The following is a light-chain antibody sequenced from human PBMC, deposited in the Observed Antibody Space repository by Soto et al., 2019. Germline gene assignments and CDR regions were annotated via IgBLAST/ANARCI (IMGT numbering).Light chain of an antibody. CDR2: GAS. V-gene: IGKV3-15*01. CDR1: QGVSSN. CDR3: QQYNNWPTWT. J-gene: IGKJ1*01. Sequence: EIVLTQSPGTLSLSPGERATLSCRASQGVSSNLAWYQQKPGQAPRLLIYGASTRATGIPARFSGSGSETEFTLTISSLQAEDSAVYFCQQYNNWPTWTFGQGTKVDIK.